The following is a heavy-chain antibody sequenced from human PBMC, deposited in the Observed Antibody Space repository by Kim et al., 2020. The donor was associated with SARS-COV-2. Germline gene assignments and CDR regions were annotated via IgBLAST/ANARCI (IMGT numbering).Heavy chain of an antibody. CDR1: GFNFGGNG. CDR3: GKDRSRSIDF. D-gene: IGHD1-26*01. V-gene: IGHV3-9*01. CDR2: ISWNSGNI. Sequence: GGSLRLSCAASGFNFGGNGMHWVRQAPGKGLEWVAGISWNSGNIGYSVSVKGRFTISSANRKNSLYLQMDSLRVDDTAFYYCGKDRSRSIDFLGQGTLGIVSS. J-gene: IGHJ4*02.